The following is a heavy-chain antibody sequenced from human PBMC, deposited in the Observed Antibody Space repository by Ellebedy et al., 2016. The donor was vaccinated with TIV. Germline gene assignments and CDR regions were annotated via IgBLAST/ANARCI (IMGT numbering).Heavy chain of an antibody. CDR1: GYTFTGYY. J-gene: IGHJ6*02. V-gene: IGHV1-2*02. Sequence: AASVTVSCKASGYTFTGYYIHWVRQAPGQGLEWMAWNNPNSGGTNYAQKFQGRVTNTRDTSITTAYMGLSRLRSDDTAVYYCARHYYYYSGMDVWGQGTTVTVSS. CDR3: ARHYYYYSGMDV. CDR2: NNPNSGGT.